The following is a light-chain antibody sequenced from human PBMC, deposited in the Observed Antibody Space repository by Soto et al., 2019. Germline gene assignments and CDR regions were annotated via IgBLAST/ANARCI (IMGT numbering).Light chain of an antibody. Sequence: EIVLTQSPATLSLSPGERATLSCRASQSVGSYFAWDQQKPGQAPRLLIYDASNRATGIPARFSGSGSGTDFTLTISSLEPDDFAFYYCQQRGNWPVTFGQGTRVDIK. J-gene: IGKJ1*01. CDR2: DAS. V-gene: IGKV3-11*01. CDR1: QSVGSY. CDR3: QQRGNWPVT.